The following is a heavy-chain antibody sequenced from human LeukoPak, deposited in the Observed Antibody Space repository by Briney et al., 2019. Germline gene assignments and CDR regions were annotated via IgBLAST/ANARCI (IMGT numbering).Heavy chain of an antibody. CDR3: ARAPCGSLHAGGNLDY. V-gene: IGHV4-59*01. J-gene: IGHJ4*02. CDR2: IYYSGST. D-gene: IGHD4-23*01. Sequence: SETLSLTCTVSGGSISCYYWSWIRQPPGKGLEWIGYIYYSGSTNYNPSLKSRVTISVDTSKNQFSLKLSSVTAADTAVYYCARAPCGSLHAGGNLDYWGQGTLVTVSS. CDR1: GGSISCYY.